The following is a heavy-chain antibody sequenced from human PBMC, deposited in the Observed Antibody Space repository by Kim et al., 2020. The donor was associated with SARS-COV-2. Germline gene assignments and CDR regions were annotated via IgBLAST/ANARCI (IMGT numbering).Heavy chain of an antibody. CDR3: ARTNSVGGTIGVDY. D-gene: IGHD1-26*01. J-gene: IGHJ4*02. V-gene: IGHV7-4-1*02. CDR1: GYTFTNFA. Sequence: ASVKVSCKASGYTFTNFAMNWVRQAPGQGLEWMGWINTNTGNPTYAQGFTGRFVFSLDTSVSTAYLQISSLKAEDTAVYYCARTNSVGGTIGVDYWGQGTLVTVSS. CDR2: INTNTGNP.